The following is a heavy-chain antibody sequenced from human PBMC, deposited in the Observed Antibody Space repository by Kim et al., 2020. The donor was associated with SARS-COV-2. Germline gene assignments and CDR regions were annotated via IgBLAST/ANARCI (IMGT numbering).Heavy chain of an antibody. CDR2: ISSNGGST. V-gene: IGHV3-64D*06. D-gene: IGHD3-10*01. Sequence: GGSLRLSCSASGFTFSSYAMHWVRQAPGKGLEYVSAISSNGGSTYYADSVKGRFTISRDNSKNTLYLQMSSLRAEDTAVYYCVKEQYGSGSYDAFDIWGQGTMVTVSS. J-gene: IGHJ3*02. CDR3: VKEQYGSGSYDAFDI. CDR1: GFTFSSYA.